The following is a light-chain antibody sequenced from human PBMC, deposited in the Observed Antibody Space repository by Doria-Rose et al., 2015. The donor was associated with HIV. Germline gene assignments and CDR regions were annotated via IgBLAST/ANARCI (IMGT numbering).Light chain of an antibody. CDR1: SSNIGAGYD. CDR2: GNS. CDR3: QSIDTSLRGV. J-gene: IGLJ3*02. Sequence: QPVVTQPPSVSGAPGQRVTISCTGNSSNIGAGYDVHWYQQLPGTAPKLLIYGNSNRPSGVPDRFSGSKSGTSASLAITGLQAEDEADYCCQSIDTSLRGVFGGGTKVTVL. V-gene: IGLV1-40*02.